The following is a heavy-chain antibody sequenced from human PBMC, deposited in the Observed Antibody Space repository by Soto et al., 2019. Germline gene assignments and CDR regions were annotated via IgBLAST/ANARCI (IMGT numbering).Heavy chain of an antibody. V-gene: IGHV1-69*01. D-gene: IGHD6-6*01. CDR1: GGTFSSYA. J-gene: IGHJ2*01. Sequence: QVQLVQSGDEVKKPGSSVKVSCKASGGTFSSYAISWVRQAPGQGLEWMGGFIPIFGTANYAKKFQGRVTITADESTSTAYMELCSLRSEDTAVYYCARITQLSQELGYWYFDLWGRGTLVTVSS. CDR3: ARITQLSQELGYWYFDL. CDR2: FIPIFGTA.